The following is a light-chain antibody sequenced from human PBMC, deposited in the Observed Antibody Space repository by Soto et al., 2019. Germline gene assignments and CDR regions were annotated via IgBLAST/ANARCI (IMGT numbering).Light chain of an antibody. CDR1: QSISSSF. CDR3: QQYGSSPGGT. CDR2: GAS. Sequence: EIVLTQSPATLSLSPGERATLSCGASQSISSSFLAWYQQKPGQAPRLLIYGASIRTTGIPDRFSGSGSGTDVTLTISRLEPEDFAVYYCQQYGSSPGGTFGQGTNLEIK. J-gene: IGKJ2*02. V-gene: IGKV3-20*01.